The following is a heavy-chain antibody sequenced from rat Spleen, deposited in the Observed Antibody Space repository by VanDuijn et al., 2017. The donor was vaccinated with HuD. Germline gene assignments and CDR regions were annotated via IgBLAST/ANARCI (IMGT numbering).Heavy chain of an antibody. D-gene: IGHD1-12*02. J-gene: IGHJ3*01. Sequence: QVQLKESGPGLMQPSQTLSLTCIVSGFSLTANNVHWVRQPPGKGLEWMGRMRHDGGIHYNSDVRSRLTITRDTSTNQVFLNVNSLQTDDTAIYYCTREYFDGSSLGGWFDYWGQGTLVTVSS. V-gene: IGHV2S30*01. CDR1: GFSLTANN. CDR3: TREYFDGSSLGGWFDY. CDR2: MRHDGGI.